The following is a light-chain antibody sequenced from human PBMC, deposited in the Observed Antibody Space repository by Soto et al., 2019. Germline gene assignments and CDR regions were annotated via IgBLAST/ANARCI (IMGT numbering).Light chain of an antibody. CDR2: AAS. J-gene: IGKJ4*01. CDR3: QQSYSIPLT. V-gene: IGKV1-39*01. Sequence: IHVAQARSTLSGAVGDRVTITYLNWYQQRPGKAPNLLIFAASSLQRGVPSRFSGSGSGTDFTLTISTLQPEDLATYYCQQSYSIPLTFGGGT.